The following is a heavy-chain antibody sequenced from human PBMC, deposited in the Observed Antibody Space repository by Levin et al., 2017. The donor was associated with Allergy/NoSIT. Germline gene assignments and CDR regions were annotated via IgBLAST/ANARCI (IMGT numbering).Heavy chain of an antibody. V-gene: IGHV5-51*01. Sequence: GESLKISCQGSGYSFTSYWIGWVRQMPGKGLEWMGIIYPGDSDTRYSPSFQGQVTISADKSLSTAYLQWSSLKASDTYIYYCARRGTRDYYYYMDVWGKGTTVTVSS. CDR1: GYSFTSYW. CDR2: IYPGDSDT. J-gene: IGHJ6*03. CDR3: ARRGTRDYYYYMDV. D-gene: IGHD2-8*02.